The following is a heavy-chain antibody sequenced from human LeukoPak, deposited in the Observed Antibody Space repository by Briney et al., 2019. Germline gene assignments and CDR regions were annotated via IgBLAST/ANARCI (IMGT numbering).Heavy chain of an antibody. J-gene: IGHJ4*02. D-gene: IGHD3-3*01. Sequence: GESLKISCKGSGYSLTTYWIGWVRQLPGKGLEWMGIIYPGDSDTRYSPSFHGQVTISADKSISTAYLQWSSLKASDTAVYYCARVRSDYYTSLDYWGQGTLVTVSS. V-gene: IGHV5-51*01. CDR2: IYPGDSDT. CDR1: GYSLTTYW. CDR3: ARVRSDYYTSLDY.